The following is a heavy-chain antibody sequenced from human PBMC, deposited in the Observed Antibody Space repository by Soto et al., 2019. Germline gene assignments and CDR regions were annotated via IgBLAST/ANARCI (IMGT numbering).Heavy chain of an antibody. CDR3: VSSRAAIYGDAFDV. V-gene: IGHV4-59*03. CDR1: GASIRSYF. J-gene: IGHJ3*01. CDR2: VYDSGNT. D-gene: IGHD2-2*01. Sequence: QLQESGPGLVKPSETLSLTCSVSGASIRSYFRCWIRQPPGKGLEWIGCVYDSGNTNYNPSLKSRVTISLSSSENQFSLKMSSVTAADTAVYYCVSSRAAIYGDAFDVWGQGTMVTVSS.